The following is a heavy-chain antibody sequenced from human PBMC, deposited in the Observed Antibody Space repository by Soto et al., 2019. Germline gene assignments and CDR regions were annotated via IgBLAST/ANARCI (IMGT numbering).Heavy chain of an antibody. Sequence: EVQLVESGGGLVKPGESLSLSCTASGFSFTSAWMSWVRQAPGKGLEWVARVLSKTDGGTTDYAGPVKGRFTISRDDSENKVYLQMNSLKSEDTAVYYCATYDHLWGSNRYRRAYWGQGTLVTVSS. CDR2: VLSKTDGGTT. J-gene: IGHJ4*02. CDR3: ATYDHLWGSNRYRRAY. V-gene: IGHV3-15*01. D-gene: IGHD3-16*02. CDR1: GFSFTSAW.